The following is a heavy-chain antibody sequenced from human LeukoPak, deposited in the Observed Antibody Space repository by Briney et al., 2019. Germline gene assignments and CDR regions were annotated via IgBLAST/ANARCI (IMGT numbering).Heavy chain of an antibody. D-gene: IGHD2-15*01. CDR3: ARAYCSGGSCFTYSYYYGMDV. Sequence: VASVKVSCKASGYTFTTYSMNWVRQAPGQGLEWMGWINTNTGTPTYAQGFTGRFVFSLDTSVSTAHLQISSLKAEDTAVYYCARAYCSGGSCFTYSYYYGMDVWGQGTTVTVSS. CDR2: INTNTGTP. CDR1: GYTFTTYS. J-gene: IGHJ6*02. V-gene: IGHV7-4-1*02.